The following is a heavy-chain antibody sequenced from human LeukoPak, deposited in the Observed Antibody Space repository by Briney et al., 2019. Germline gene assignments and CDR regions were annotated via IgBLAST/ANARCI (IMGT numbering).Heavy chain of an antibody. J-gene: IGHJ4*02. Sequence: SETLSLTCTVSGGSISSSTYYWGWIRQPPGKGLEWVGSIYYSGSTSYNPSLKSRVTISVDTSKNQFSLKLDSVTAADTAVYYCARNASDSGTSYFDYWGQGTLVTVSS. CDR2: IYYSGST. CDR3: ARNASDSGTSYFDY. V-gene: IGHV4-39*01. D-gene: IGHD1-26*01. CDR1: GGSISSSTYY.